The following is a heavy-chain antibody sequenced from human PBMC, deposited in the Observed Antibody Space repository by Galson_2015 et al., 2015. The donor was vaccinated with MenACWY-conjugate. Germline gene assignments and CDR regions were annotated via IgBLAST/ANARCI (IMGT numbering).Heavy chain of an antibody. J-gene: IGHJ4*02. Sequence: LSLTCGVLGGSLSGYYWNWIRQPPGTGLEWIGEIRRGGITNYNPSLKGRVTISGDTSTNQISLHLTSVTAADTAVYYCATWRGYIYGFGRDFWGQGTRVTVPS. CDR3: ATWRGYIYGFGRDF. CDR1: GGSLSGYY. CDR2: IRRGGIT. V-gene: IGHV4-34*01. D-gene: IGHD3-3*01.